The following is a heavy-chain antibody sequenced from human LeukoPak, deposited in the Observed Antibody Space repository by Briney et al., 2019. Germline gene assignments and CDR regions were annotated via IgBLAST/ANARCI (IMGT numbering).Heavy chain of an antibody. Sequence: PGGSLRLSCAASGFTFSSYWMSWVRQAPGKGLEWVANMKQDGSDKYYVDPVKGRFTISRDNAKNSPYLQMNSLRAEDTAVYYCVKVKQQLVRLLGRDTTYYYNYYLDVWGKGTTVTVSS. J-gene: IGHJ6*03. CDR1: GFTFSSYW. CDR3: VKVKQQLVRLLGRDTTYYYNYYLDV. D-gene: IGHD6-13*01. CDR2: MKQDGSDK. V-gene: IGHV3-7*01.